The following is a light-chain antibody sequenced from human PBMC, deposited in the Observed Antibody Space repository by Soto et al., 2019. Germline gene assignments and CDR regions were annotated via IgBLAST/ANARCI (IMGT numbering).Light chain of an antibody. CDR2: ENN. V-gene: IGLV1-51*02. CDR1: SSNIGNNY. J-gene: IGLJ1*01. CDR3: GTWDSSLSGV. Sequence: LGQQVTISCSGSSSNIGNNYVSWYQQLPGTAPKLLIYENNKRPSGIPDRFSGSKSGTSATLGITGLQTGDEADYYCGTWDSSLSGVFGTGTKVTVL.